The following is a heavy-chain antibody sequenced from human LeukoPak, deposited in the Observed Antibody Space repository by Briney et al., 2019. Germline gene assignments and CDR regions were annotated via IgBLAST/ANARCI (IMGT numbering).Heavy chain of an antibody. J-gene: IGHJ6*02. CDR1: GYSFTSYW. V-gene: IGHV5-51*01. CDR3: ARLEKPVTIAVSYYYGMDV. CDR2: IYPGDSDT. D-gene: IGHD1-14*01. Sequence: GESLKISCKGSGYSFTSYWIGWVRQMPGKGLEWMGIIYPGDSDTRYSPSFQGQVTISADKSISTAYLQWSSLKASDTAMYYCARLEKPVTIAVSYYYGMDVWGQGTTVTVSS.